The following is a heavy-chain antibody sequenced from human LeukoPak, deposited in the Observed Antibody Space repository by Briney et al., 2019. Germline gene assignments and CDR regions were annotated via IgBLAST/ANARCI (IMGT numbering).Heavy chain of an antibody. Sequence: SSETLSLTCTVSGGSISSYYWSWIRQPPGKGLEWIGYIYYSGSTNYTPSLKSRVTISVDTSKNQFSLKLSSVTAADTAVYYCAREPRGWFDPWGQGTLVTVSS. J-gene: IGHJ5*02. D-gene: IGHD3-10*01. CDR3: AREPRGWFDP. CDR1: GGSISSYY. V-gene: IGHV4-59*01. CDR2: IYYSGST.